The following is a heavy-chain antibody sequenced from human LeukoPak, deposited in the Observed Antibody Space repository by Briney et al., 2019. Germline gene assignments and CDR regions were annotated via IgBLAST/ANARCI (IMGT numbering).Heavy chain of an antibody. CDR3: AREWFGELLEIYWYFDL. Sequence: PGGSLRLSCAASGFTFSSYWMSWVRQAPGKGLEWVANIKRDGSEKYYVDSVKGRFTIARDNAKNSLYLQMNSLRAEDTAVYYCAREWFGELLEIYWYFDLWGRGTLVTVSS. CDR1: GFTFSSYW. D-gene: IGHD3-10*01. V-gene: IGHV3-7*03. J-gene: IGHJ2*01. CDR2: IKRDGSEK.